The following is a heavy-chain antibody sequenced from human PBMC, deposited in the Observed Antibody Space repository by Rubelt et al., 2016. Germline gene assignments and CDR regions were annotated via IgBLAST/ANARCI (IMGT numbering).Heavy chain of an antibody. V-gene: IGHV3-74*02. Sequence: EVQLVESGGGLVQPGGSLRLSCAASGFAFSRYAMHWVRQPPGKGLVWVSRINSDVSITNDADSVRGRFTISRDNAKNTLYLQMNSLRPEDTAVYYCARGSGYYTFDFWGQGTLVTVSS. CDR1: GFAFSRYA. D-gene: IGHD3-3*01. J-gene: IGHJ4*02. CDR3: ARGSGYYTFDF. CDR2: INSDVSIT.